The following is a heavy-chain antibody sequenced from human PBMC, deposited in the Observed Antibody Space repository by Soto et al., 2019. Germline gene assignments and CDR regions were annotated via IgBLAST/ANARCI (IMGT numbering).Heavy chain of an antibody. CDR2: ISGSGGST. CDR1: GFTFSSYA. J-gene: IGHJ4*02. CDR3: AKSLDDVYYDILTGWDY. Sequence: GGSLRLSCAASGFTFSSYAMSWVRQSPGKGLEWVSAISGSGGSTYYADSVKGRFTISRDNSKNTLYLQMNSLRAEDTAVYYCAKSLDDVYYDILTGWDYWGQRTLVTVSS. V-gene: IGHV3-23*01. D-gene: IGHD3-9*01.